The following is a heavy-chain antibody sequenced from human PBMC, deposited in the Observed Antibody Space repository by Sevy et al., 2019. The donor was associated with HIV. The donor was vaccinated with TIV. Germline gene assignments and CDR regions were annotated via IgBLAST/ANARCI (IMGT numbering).Heavy chain of an antibody. V-gene: IGHV3-23*01. CDR1: GFTFSSYA. J-gene: IGHJ4*02. D-gene: IGHD4-17*01. CDR2: ISGRGDTT. Sequence: GGSLRLSCGASGFTFSSYAMSWVRQAPGKGLEWVSVISGRGDTTYYADSVKGRLTTSRDNSRNTLYLEMNSLRAEDTAVYYCAKDRRYGDIGLFDYWGQGTLVTVSS. CDR3: AKDRRYGDIGLFDY.